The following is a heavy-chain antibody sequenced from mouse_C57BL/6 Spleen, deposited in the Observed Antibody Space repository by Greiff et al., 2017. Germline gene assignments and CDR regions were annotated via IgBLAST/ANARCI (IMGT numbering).Heavy chain of an antibody. CDR2: INPGSGGT. V-gene: IGHV1-82*01. CDR3: ARERATHFDV. CDR1: GYAFSSSW. J-gene: IGHJ1*03. Sequence: VQLQQSGPELVKPGASVKISCKASGYAFSSSWMNWVKQRPGKGLEWIGVINPGSGGTNYNEKFKGKATLTADKSSSTAYMQLSSLTSEDSAVYFCARERATHFDVWGTGTTVTVSS. D-gene: IGHD3-3*01.